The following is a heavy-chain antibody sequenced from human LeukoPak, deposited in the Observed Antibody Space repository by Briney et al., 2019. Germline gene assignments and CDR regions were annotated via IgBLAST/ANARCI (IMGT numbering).Heavy chain of an antibody. CDR1: GXTFSSYS. CDR2: ISSSSSTI. Sequence: GGSLRLSCAASGXTFSSYSMNWVRQAPGKGQEWVSYISSSSSTIYYADSVKGRFTISRDNAKNSLYLQMNSLRDEDTAVYYCARDSSSWYSYLDYWGQGTLVTVSS. V-gene: IGHV3-48*02. J-gene: IGHJ4*02. D-gene: IGHD6-13*01. CDR3: ARDSSSWYSYLDY.